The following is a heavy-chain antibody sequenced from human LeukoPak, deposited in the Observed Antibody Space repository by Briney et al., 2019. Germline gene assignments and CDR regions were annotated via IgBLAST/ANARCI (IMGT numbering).Heavy chain of an antibody. Sequence: GGSLRLSCAASGFTFSSYAMSWVRQAPGRGLEWVSVISGSGGSTYYRDSVKGRFTISRDNSKNTLYLQMNSLTAGDTAVYFCAKDGTTTVTFDYWGQGTLVTVSS. J-gene: IGHJ4*02. CDR1: GFTFSSYA. CDR3: AKDGTTTVTFDY. V-gene: IGHV3-23*01. D-gene: IGHD4-11*01. CDR2: ISGSGGST.